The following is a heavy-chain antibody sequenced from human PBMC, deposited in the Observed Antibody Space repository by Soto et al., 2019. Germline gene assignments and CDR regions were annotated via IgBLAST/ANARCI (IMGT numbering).Heavy chain of an antibody. D-gene: IGHD3-10*01. CDR1: GGTICSGGYY. J-gene: IGHJ4*02. CDR3: ARDSGSIIDY. CDR2: IYYSGST. V-gene: IGHV4-31*03. Sequence: LQTLPLTCTVSGGTICSGGYYWSLIRQHPGKGLEWIGYIYYSGSTYYNPSLKSRVTISVDTSKNQFSLKLSSVTAADTAVYYCARDSGSIIDYWGQGTLVTVSS.